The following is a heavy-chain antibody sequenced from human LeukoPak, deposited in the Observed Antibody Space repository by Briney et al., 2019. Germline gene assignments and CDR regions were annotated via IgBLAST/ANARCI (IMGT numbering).Heavy chain of an antibody. J-gene: IGHJ4*02. CDR3: ARDSTYYYDSSGYNYYFDY. CDR1: GGSISSSSYY. D-gene: IGHD3-22*01. CDR2: IYDSGST. Sequence: PSETLSLTCTVSGGSISSSSYYWGWIRQPPGKGLEWIGSIYDSGSTYYNPSLKSRVTISVDTSKNQFSLKLSSVTAADTAVYYCARDSTYYYDSSGYNYYFDYWGQGTLVTVSS. V-gene: IGHV4-39*07.